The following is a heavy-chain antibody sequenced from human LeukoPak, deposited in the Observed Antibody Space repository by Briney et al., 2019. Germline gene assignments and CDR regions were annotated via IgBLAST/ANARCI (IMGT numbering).Heavy chain of an antibody. CDR2: IIPIFGTA. CDR1: GGTFSSYA. V-gene: IGHV1-69*13. D-gene: IGHD3-22*01. Sequence: SVKVSCKASGGTFSSYAISWVRQAPGQGLEWMGGIIPIFGTANYAQKFQGRVTITADESTSTAYMELSSLRSEDMAVYYCARAPYYYDSSGYYYEPSFDYWGQGTLVTVSS. J-gene: IGHJ4*02. CDR3: ARAPYYYDSSGYYYEPSFDY.